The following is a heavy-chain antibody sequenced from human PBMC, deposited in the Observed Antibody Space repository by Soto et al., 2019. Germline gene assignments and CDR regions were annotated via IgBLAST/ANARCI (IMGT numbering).Heavy chain of an antibody. CDR3: ARHRYGDHDDAFDI. CDR1: GGSISTYY. CDR2: IYYSGRT. Sequence: QVQLQESGPGLVKPSETLSLTCTVSGGSISTYYWSWIRQPPGKGLEWIGYIYYSGRTNYNPSLKSRVSIPVDTSKNQSSLKLSSVTAADTAVYYCARHRYGDHDDAFDIWGQGTMVTVSS. D-gene: IGHD4-17*01. J-gene: IGHJ3*02. V-gene: IGHV4-59*08.